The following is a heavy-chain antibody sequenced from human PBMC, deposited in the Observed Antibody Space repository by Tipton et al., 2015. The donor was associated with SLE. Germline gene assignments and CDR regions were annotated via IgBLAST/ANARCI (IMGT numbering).Heavy chain of an antibody. CDR2: IYYTGSS. Sequence: LRLSCTVSGGPISTSGHCWGWIRQPPGKGLEWIASIYYTGSSYYKPSLKSRVTISVDTSMNQFYLRLDSVTAADTAVYYCARDPGFSRSGANAFDIWGQGKMVTLSS. J-gene: IGHJ3*02. CDR1: GGPISTSGHC. V-gene: IGHV4-39*07. CDR3: ARDPGFSRSGANAFDI. D-gene: IGHD1-26*01.